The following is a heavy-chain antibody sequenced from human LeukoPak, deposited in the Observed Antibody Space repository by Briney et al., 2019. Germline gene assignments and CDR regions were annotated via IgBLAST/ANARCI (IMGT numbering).Heavy chain of an antibody. CDR1: GGSISSYY. V-gene: IGHV4-59*01. CDR2: IYYSGST. J-gene: IGHJ3*02. D-gene: IGHD4-17*01. CDR3: ANICGDGPFDI. Sequence: SETLSLTCTVSGGSISSYYWSWIRQPPGKGMEWIGYIYYSGSTNYNPSLKSRVTISVDTSKNQFSLKLSSVTAADTAVYYCANICGDGPFDIWGQGTMVTVSS.